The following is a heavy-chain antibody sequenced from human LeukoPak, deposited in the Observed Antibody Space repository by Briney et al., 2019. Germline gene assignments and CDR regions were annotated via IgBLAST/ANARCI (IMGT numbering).Heavy chain of an antibody. J-gene: IGHJ3*02. CDR3: ASSNYDFWGGYYIGAFDI. V-gene: IGHV1-69*05. D-gene: IGHD3-3*01. CDR1: GGTFSSYA. CDR2: IIPIFGTA. Sequence: ASVKVSCKASGGTFSSYAISWVRQAPGQGLEWMGGIIPIFGTANYAQKFQGRVTITTDESTSTAYMELSSLRSEDTAVYYCASSNYDFWGGYYIGAFDIWGQGTMVTVSS.